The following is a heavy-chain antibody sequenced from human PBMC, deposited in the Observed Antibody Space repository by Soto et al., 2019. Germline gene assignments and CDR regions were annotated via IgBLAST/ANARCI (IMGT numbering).Heavy chain of an antibody. CDR1: GASVAGGSYY. Sequence: QVQLRESGPGMVQPSQTLSLTCSVSGASVAGGSYYWSWVRQPPGKGLEWIGYIPSRGRPFYNPSLTSRGTISADTSKNPLSLQLTSVTAADTAVYYCARDTYSVYDFGLWVQGTLVTVSS. CDR2: IPSRGRP. D-gene: IGHD5-12*01. CDR3: ARDTYSVYDFGL. V-gene: IGHV4-30-4*01. J-gene: IGHJ5*02.